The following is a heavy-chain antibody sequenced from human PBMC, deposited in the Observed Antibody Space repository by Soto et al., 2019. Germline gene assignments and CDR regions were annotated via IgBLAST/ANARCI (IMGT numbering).Heavy chain of an antibody. D-gene: IGHD2-15*01. CDR3: ATRPVGYCSDSTCFPS. V-gene: IGHV1-24*01. J-gene: IGHJ5*02. CDR2: FDPEDGET. Sequence: ASVKVSCKVSGFTLKELAIHWVRQAPGKGLEWMGGFDPEDGETNYAQKFQGRVTMTEDTSTDTAYMELSSLRSEDTAVFYCATRPVGYCSDSTCFPSWGQGTLVTVSS. CDR1: GFTLKELA.